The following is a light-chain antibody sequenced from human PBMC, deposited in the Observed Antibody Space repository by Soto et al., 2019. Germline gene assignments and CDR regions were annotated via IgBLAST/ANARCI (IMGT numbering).Light chain of an antibody. CDR2: AAS. J-gene: IGKJ1*01. CDR3: QKYNSAPWT. CDR1: QGISNY. V-gene: IGKV1-27*01. Sequence: DTPMTQSPSSLSASVGDRVTITCRASQGISNYLVWYQQKPGKVPKLLIYAASTLQSGVPSRFSGSGSGTDFTLTISSLQPEDVATYYCQKYNSAPWTFGQGTKVEIK.